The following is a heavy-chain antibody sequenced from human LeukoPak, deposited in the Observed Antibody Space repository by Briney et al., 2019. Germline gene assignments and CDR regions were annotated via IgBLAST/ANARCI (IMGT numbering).Heavy chain of an antibody. D-gene: IGHD5-12*01. J-gene: IGHJ4*02. Sequence: SETLPLTCTVSGVSISSSSHYWGWIRQPPGKGLEWIGSIYYSGSTYYNPSLKSRVTISVDTSKNQFSLKVSSVTAADTAVYYCARSRGVATPVDSWGQGTLVTVSS. V-gene: IGHV4-39*01. CDR2: IYYSGST. CDR3: ARSRGVATPVDS. CDR1: GVSISSSSHY.